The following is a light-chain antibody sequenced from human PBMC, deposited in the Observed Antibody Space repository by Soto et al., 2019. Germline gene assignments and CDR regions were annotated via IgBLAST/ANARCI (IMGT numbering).Light chain of an antibody. CDR1: QILIYSNGNTY. CDR2: QVS. CDR3: MEGTPS. Sequence: LLTQSTLSLSVTLGQPASISCISIQILIYSNGNTYLNWYQQRPGQSPRRLIYQVSIRDSGVPDRFSGSGSGSGTDFTLKISRVEAEDVGVYYCMEGTPSFGQGTKVDIK. V-gene: IGKV2-30*01. J-gene: IGKJ1*01.